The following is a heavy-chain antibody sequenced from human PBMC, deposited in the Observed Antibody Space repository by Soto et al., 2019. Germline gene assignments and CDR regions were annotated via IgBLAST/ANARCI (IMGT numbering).Heavy chain of an antibody. CDR3: GRVGHSSSWYLDY. D-gene: IGHD6-13*01. CDR1: GFTFSDHY. Sequence: EVQVVESGGGLVQPGGSLTLSCAASGFTFSDHYMDWVRQAPGKGLEWVGRIRNKAGRYTTEYAASVKGRCTISRDDSKNSLYLRMNSLNTEDTAVYYCGRVGHSSSWYLDYWGQGTLVTVSS. CDR2: IRNKAGRYTT. V-gene: IGHV3-72*01. J-gene: IGHJ4*02.